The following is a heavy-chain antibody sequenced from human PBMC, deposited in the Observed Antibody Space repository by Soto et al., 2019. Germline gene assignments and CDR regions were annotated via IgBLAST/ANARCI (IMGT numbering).Heavy chain of an antibody. CDR3: ASYYDSSGYKGWLDP. D-gene: IGHD3-22*01. CDR2: IYPGDSDT. V-gene: IGHV5-51*01. Sequence: GESLKISCKGSGYRFTSYWIGWVRQMPGKGLEWMGIIYPGDSDTRYSPSFQGQVTISADKSISTAYLQWSSLKASDTAMYYCASYYDSSGYKGWLDPWGQGTLVTVSS. CDR1: GYRFTSYW. J-gene: IGHJ5*02.